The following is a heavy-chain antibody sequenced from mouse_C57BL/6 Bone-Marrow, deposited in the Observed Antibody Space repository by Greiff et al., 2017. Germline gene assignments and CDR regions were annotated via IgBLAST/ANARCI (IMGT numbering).Heavy chain of an antibody. CDR3: ARASYPFWYFDV. Sequence: QVQLQQPGTELVKPGASVKLSCKASGYTFTSYWMHWVKQRPGQGLEWIGNFNPCNGGTNYNEKFKSKATLTVDKSSSTAYLQLSSLTSEDSAVYYCARASYPFWYFDVWGTGTTVTVSS. J-gene: IGHJ1*03. CDR1: GYTFTSYW. D-gene: IGHD2-12*01. CDR2: FNPCNGGT. V-gene: IGHV1-53*01.